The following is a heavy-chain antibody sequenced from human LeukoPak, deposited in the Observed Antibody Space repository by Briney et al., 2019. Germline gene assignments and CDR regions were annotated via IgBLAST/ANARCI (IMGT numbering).Heavy chain of an antibody. CDR1: GYTFTSYY. CDR2: INPSGGST. CDR3: AREGRGNYDILTGYYGAFDY. V-gene: IGHV1-46*01. J-gene: IGHJ4*02. D-gene: IGHD3-9*01. Sequence: ASVKVSCKASGYTFTSYYMHWVRQAPGQGLEWMGIINPSGGSTSYAQKFQGRVTMTRDMSTSTVYMELSSLRSEDTAVYYCAREGRGNYDILTGYYGAFDYWGQGTLVTVSS.